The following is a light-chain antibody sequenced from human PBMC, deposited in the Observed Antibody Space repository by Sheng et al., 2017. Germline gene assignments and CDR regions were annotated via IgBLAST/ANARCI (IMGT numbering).Light chain of an antibody. CDR3: QQYNSHST. CDR1: QSISTW. CDR2: KAS. J-gene: IGKJ2*01. V-gene: IGKV1-5*03. Sequence: DIQMTQSPSTLSASVGDRVTITCRASQSISTWLAWYQQKPGKAPNLLIYKASSLKSGVPSRFSGSGAGTEFTLTINSLQPDDFATYYCQQYNSHSTFGQGTKLEIK.